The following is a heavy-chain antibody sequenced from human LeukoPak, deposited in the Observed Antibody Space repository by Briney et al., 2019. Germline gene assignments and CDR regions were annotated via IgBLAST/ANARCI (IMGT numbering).Heavy chain of an antibody. D-gene: IGHD6-13*01. J-gene: IGHJ5*02. CDR3: ARGYSSSWYYNWFDP. V-gene: IGHV4-39*07. CDR2: IYHSGST. Sequence: PSETLSLTCTVSGGSISSSSYYWGWIRQPPGKGLEWIGNIYHSGSTYYNPSLKSRVTMSVDTSKNQFSLKVSSVTAADTAVYYCARGYSSSWYYNWFDPWGQGTLVTVSS. CDR1: GGSISSSSYY.